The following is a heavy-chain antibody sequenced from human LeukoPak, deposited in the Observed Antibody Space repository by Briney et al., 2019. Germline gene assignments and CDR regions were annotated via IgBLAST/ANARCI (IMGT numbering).Heavy chain of an antibody. CDR1: GGSFSGYY. D-gene: IGHD2-2*01. CDR3: ARAEHCSSTSCYAVALDY. Sequence: PSETLSLTCAVYGGSFSGYYWSWIRQPPGKGLEWVGEIYHSGSTNYNPSLKSRVTISVDTSKDQFSLKLSSVTAADTAVYYCARAEHCSSTSCYAVALDYWGQGTLVTVSS. CDR2: IYHSGST. J-gene: IGHJ4*02. V-gene: IGHV4-34*01.